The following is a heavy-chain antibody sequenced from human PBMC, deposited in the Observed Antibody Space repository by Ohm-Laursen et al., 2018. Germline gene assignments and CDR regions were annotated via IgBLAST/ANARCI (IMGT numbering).Heavy chain of an antibody. J-gene: IGHJ4*02. CDR2: IIPIFGTA. V-gene: IGHV1-69*01. D-gene: IGHD2-15*01. CDR3: ASPRACSGGSCYRLTGYYFDY. CDR1: GYTFTSYG. Sequence: SSVKVSCKASGYTFTSYGISWVRQAPGQGLEWMGGIIPIFGTANYAQKFQGRVTITADESTSTAYMELSSLRSEDTAVYYCASPRACSGGSCYRLTGYYFDYWSQGTLVTVSS.